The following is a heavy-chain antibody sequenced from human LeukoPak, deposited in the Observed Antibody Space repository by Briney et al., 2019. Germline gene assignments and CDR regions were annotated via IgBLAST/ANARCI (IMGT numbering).Heavy chain of an antibody. Sequence: SETLSLTCTVSGGSISSSIYYWGWIRQPPGKGLEWIGSMSYSGSTYYNPSLRSRVSISLDTSKNQVSLKLSSVTAADTAVYFCARDWGVGGRPGYMDVWGKGTTVTVSS. CDR1: GGSISSSIYY. J-gene: IGHJ6*03. CDR3: ARDWGVGGRPGYMDV. D-gene: IGHD6-6*01. CDR2: MSYSGST. V-gene: IGHV4-39*07.